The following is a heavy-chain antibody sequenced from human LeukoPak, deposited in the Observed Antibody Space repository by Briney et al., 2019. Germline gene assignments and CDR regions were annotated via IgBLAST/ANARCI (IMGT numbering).Heavy chain of an antibody. J-gene: IGHJ4*02. CDR1: GFTFSSYE. CDR3: ARGGYTGSPFNY. D-gene: IGHD1-26*01. Sequence: GGSLRLSCAASGFTFSSYEMNWVRQAPGKGLEWVSYISSSGSTIYYADSVKGRFTISRDNAKNSLYLQMNSLRAEDTAVYYCARGGYTGSPFNYWGQGTLVTVSS. CDR2: ISSSGSTI. V-gene: IGHV3-48*03.